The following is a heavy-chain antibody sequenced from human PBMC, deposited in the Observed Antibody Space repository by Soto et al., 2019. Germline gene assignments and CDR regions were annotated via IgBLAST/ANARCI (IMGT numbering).Heavy chain of an antibody. CDR1: GFTLSSYA. D-gene: IGHD2-15*01. Sequence: GGYLRVSCAASGFTLSSYAMSWVRQAPGKGLEWVSAISGSGGSTYYADSVKGRFTISRDNSKNTLYLQMNSLRAEDTAVYYCATVIGVVVAATRLDPWGQGT. CDR3: ATVIGVVVAATRLDP. J-gene: IGHJ5*02. V-gene: IGHV3-23*01. CDR2: ISGSGGST.